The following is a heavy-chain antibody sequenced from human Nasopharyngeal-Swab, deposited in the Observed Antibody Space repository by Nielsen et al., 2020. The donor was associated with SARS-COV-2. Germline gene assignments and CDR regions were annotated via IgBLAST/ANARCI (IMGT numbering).Heavy chain of an antibody. J-gene: IGHJ3*02. CDR1: GFTFSSYS. V-gene: IGHV3-21*01. Sequence: GGSLRLSCAASGFTFSSYSMNWVRQAPGKGLEWVSSISSSSSYIYYADSVKGRFTISRDNAKNSLYLQMNSLRAEDTAVYYCARDAGAARNAFDIWGQGTMVTVSS. CDR2: ISSSSSYI. CDR3: ARDAGAARNAFDI. D-gene: IGHD6-6*01.